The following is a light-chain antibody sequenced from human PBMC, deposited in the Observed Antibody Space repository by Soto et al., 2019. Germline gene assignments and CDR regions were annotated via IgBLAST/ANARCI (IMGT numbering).Light chain of an antibody. J-gene: IGKJ4*01. CDR2: AAS. CDR3: QQSYTTPLN. V-gene: IGKV1-39*01. Sequence: DIQMTHSPSPLSASVLYIVTITFRASQTISGYLNWYQQKPGKAPELLIYAASYLGNGVPSRFSGSGSGTYFTLTISSLQPEDLATYYCQQSYTTPLNFGGGTKVDIK. CDR1: QTISGY.